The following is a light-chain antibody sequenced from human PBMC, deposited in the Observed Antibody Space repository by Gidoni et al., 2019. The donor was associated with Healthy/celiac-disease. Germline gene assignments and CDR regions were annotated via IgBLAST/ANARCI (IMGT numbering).Light chain of an antibody. V-gene: IGKV3-20*01. CDR1: QSVSRSY. CDR2: GAS. Sequence: IVLTQSPGTLSLSPGERATLSCRASQSVSRSYLAWYQQKPAQAPRLLIYGASSRATGIPDRFSGSGSGTDFTLTISRLEPEDFAVYYCQQYGSSPLTFGGGTKVEIK. J-gene: IGKJ4*01. CDR3: QQYGSSPLT.